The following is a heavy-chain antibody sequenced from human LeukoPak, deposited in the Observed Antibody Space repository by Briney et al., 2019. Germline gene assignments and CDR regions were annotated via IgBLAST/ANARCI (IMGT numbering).Heavy chain of an antibody. CDR2: IKGKPDGGTT. J-gene: IGHJ4*02. Sequence: GGSLRLSWAASGFTFSKAWMGWVRQAPGNWLELVGRIKGKPDGGTTDYAAPVKGRFTISRDDSKNTLYLQMNSLKTEDTAVYYCTTGGYYYDSSGYYLPWDYWGQGTLVTVSS. CDR3: TTGGYYYDSSGYYLPWDY. V-gene: IGHV3-15*01. CDR1: GFTFSKAW. D-gene: IGHD3-22*01.